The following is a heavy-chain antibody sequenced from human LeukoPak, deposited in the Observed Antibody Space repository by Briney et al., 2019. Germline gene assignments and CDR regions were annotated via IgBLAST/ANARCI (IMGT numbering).Heavy chain of an antibody. Sequence: GESLKISCKGSGYSFTSYWIGWVRQLPGKGLEWMGIIYPGDSDTRYSPSFQGQVTISADKSISTAYLQWSSLKASDTAMYYCVRRQFRAPYYFDYWGQGTLVTVSS. V-gene: IGHV5-51*01. CDR1: GYSFTSYW. D-gene: IGHD1-26*01. CDR3: VRRQFRAPYYFDY. J-gene: IGHJ4*02. CDR2: IYPGDSDT.